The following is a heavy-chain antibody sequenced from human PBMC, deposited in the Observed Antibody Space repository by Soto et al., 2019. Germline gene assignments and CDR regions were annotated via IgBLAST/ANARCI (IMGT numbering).Heavy chain of an antibody. D-gene: IGHD3-22*01. J-gene: IGHJ4*02. CDR3: ASQKGSGYPTFDY. Sequence: QVQLQQWGAGLLKPSETLSLTCAVYGGSFSGYYWSWIRQPPGKGLEWIGEINHSGSTNYNPSLKSRVTISVDTSKNQFSLKLSSVTAADTAVYYCASQKGSGYPTFDYWGQGTLVTVSS. CDR1: GGSFSGYY. CDR2: INHSGST. V-gene: IGHV4-34*01.